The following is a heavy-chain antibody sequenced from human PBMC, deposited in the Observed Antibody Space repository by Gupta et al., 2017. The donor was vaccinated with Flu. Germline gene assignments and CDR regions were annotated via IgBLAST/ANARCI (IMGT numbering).Heavy chain of an antibody. CDR3: AKGANWAFEI. CDR1: GFTFTNYA. Sequence: EVPLLESGGGLAQPGGSLGLSCATSGFTFTNYAMRWGRQAPGKGLEWFATVTGGGSNSYYADSVKGRFTISGDSSKKTVYLQMNSLRVEDTAIYYCAKGANWAFEIWGQGTRVTVSS. CDR2: VTGGGSNS. V-gene: IGHV3-23*01. D-gene: IGHD1-1*01. J-gene: IGHJ3*02.